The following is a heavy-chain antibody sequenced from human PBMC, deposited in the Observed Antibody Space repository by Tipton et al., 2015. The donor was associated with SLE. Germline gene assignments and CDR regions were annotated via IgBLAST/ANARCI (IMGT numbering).Heavy chain of an antibody. CDR1: GGSISSGGYS. J-gene: IGHJ3*02. Sequence: GLVKPSETLSLTCAVSGGSISSGGYSWSWIRQPPGKGLEWIGYIYHSGSTYYNPSLKSRVTISVDRSKNQFSLKLSSVTAADTAVYYCARGEEMATIVAFDIWGQGTMVTVSS. CDR2: IYHSGST. CDR3: ARGEEMATIVAFDI. V-gene: IGHV4-30-2*01. D-gene: IGHD5-24*01.